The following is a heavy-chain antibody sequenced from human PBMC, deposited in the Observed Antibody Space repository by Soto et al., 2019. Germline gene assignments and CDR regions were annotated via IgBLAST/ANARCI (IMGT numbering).Heavy chain of an antibody. Sequence: PSETLSLTCTVSGGSISSYYWSWIRQPPGKGLEWIGYIYYSGSTNYNPSLKSRVTISVDTSKNQFSLKLSSVTAADSAVYYCARRWGYYFDYWGQGTLVTVSS. CDR3: ARRWGYYFDY. CDR1: GGSISSYY. V-gene: IGHV4-59*01. J-gene: IGHJ4*02. D-gene: IGHD1-26*01. CDR2: IYYSGST.